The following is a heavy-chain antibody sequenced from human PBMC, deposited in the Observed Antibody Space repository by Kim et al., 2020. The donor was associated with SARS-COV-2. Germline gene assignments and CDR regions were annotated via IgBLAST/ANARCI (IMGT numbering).Heavy chain of an antibody. CDR2: IWYDGSNK. D-gene: IGHD6-6*01. J-gene: IGHJ6*02. CDR3: AKEQIAARYYYYYGMDV. Sequence: GGSLRLSCAASGFTFSSYAMHWVRQAPGKGLEWVAVIWYDGSNKYYADSVKGRFTISRDNSKNTLYLQMNSLRAEDTAVYYCAKEQIAARYYYYYGMDVWGQGTTVTVSS. CDR1: GFTFSSYA. V-gene: IGHV3-33*06.